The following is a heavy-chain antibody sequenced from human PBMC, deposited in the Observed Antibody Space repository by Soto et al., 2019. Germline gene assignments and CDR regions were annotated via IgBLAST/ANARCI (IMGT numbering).Heavy chain of an antibody. D-gene: IGHD3-3*01. V-gene: IGHV3-30*18. CDR3: AKSGAYDFWSGYPFYYYGMDV. J-gene: IGHJ6*02. CDR1: GFTFSSYG. Sequence: PGGSLRLCCAASGFTFSSYGMHWVRQAPGKGLEWVAVISYDGSNKYYADSVKGRFTISRDNSKNTLYLQMNSLRAEDTAVYYCAKSGAYDFWSGYPFYYYGMDVWGQGTTVTVSS. CDR2: ISYDGSNK.